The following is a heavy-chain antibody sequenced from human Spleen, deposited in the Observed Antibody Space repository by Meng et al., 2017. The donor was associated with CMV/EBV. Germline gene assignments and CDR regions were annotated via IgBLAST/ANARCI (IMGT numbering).Heavy chain of an antibody. V-gene: IGHV3-30*04. CDR1: GFTFSNYD. Sequence: GGSLRLSCAASGFTFSNYDMHWVRQAPGKGLEWVAVISYDGSSKYYADSVKGRFTISRDNSKNPLYLQMNSLRAEDTAVYYCASTTTYYYGSGSYPDVWGQGTTVTVSS. CDR3: ASTTTYYYGSGSYPDV. D-gene: IGHD3-10*01. CDR2: ISYDGSSK. J-gene: IGHJ6*02.